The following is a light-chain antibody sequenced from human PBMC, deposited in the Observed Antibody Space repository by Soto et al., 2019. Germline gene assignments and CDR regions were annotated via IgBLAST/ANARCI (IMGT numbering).Light chain of an antibody. CDR2: DNN. Sequence: QSVLTQPPSVSAAPGQKVTLSCSGSSSNIGNNYVSWYQQVPGTVPRLLIYDNNKRPSGTPYRFSGSKSGTSATLGITGLQTGDEADYFCGTWETSLNAGVFGGGTQLTVL. V-gene: IGLV1-51*01. CDR3: GTWETSLNAGV. CDR1: SSNIGNNY. J-gene: IGLJ2*01.